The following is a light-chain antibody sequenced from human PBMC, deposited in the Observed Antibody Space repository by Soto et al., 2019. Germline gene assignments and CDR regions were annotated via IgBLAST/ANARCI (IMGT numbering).Light chain of an antibody. J-gene: IGKJ1*01. Sequence: DIQMTQTPSTLSASVGDRVTITCRASQSITSRLAWYQQKPGKAPKFLIHDASTLQSGVSSRFSGSGSGTEFTLTITSLQPDDYATYYCQQYSDYSQTFGQGTKVDIK. CDR1: QSITSR. V-gene: IGKV1-5*01. CDR3: QQYSDYSQT. CDR2: DAS.